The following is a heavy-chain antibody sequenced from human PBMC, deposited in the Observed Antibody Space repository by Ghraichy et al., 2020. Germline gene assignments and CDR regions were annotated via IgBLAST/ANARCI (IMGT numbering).Heavy chain of an antibody. CDR2: MNPNSGNT. V-gene: IGHV1-8*02. J-gene: IGHJ4*02. Sequence: ASVKVSCKASGYTFTNFDINWVRQATGQGLEWLGWMNPNSGNTVYAQKFQGRVTMTRNTSISAAYMELTSLRSEDTAVYYCARGSGYSSRSGGYWGQGTLVTVSS. CDR1: GYTFTNFD. D-gene: IGHD6-13*01. CDR3: ARGSGYSSRSGGY.